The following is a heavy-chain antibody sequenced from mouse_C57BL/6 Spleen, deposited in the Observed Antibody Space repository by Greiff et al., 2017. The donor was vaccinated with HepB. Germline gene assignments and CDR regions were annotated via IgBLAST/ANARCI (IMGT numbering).Heavy chain of an antibody. CDR2: IYPGSGNT. CDR1: GYTFTDYY. D-gene: IGHD1-1*01. Sequence: QVQLKESGPELVKPGASVKISCKASGYTFTDYYINWVKQRPGQGLEWIGWIYPGSGNTKYNEKFKGKATLTVDTSSSTAYMQLSSLTSEDSAVYFCACPPNYYGRLYAMDYWGQGTSVTVSS. J-gene: IGHJ4*01. CDR3: ACPPNYYGRLYAMDY. V-gene: IGHV1-84*01.